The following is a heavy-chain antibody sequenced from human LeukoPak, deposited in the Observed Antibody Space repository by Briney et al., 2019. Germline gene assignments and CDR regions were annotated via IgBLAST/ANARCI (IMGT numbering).Heavy chain of an antibody. CDR1: GFTFSSYW. CDR2: IKQDGSEK. D-gene: IGHD1-7*01. V-gene: IGHV3-7*01. CDR3: AKTNWNSLYLDY. J-gene: IGHJ4*02. Sequence: GGSLRLSCAASGFTFSSYWMSWVRQAPGKGLGWVANIKQDGSEKYYVDSVKGRFTISRDNAKNSLYLQMNSLRAEDTAVYYCAKTNWNSLYLDYWGQGTLVTVSS.